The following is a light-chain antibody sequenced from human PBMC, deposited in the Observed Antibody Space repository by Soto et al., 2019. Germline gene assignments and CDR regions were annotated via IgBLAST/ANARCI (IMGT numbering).Light chain of an antibody. CDR3: QQYDNLPFT. CDR2: DAS. J-gene: IGKJ3*01. CDR1: QDISNY. V-gene: IGKV1-33*01. Sequence: DIQMTPSPSSLSASVGDRVTITYQASQDISNYLNWYQQKPGKAPKLLIYDASSLETGVPSRFSGSGSGTDFTFTISSLQADDIATYYCQQYDNLPFTFGPGTKVDIK.